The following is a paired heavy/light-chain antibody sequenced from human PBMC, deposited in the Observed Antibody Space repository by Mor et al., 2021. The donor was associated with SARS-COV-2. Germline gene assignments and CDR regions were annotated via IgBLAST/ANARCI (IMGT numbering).Light chain of an antibody. J-gene: IGKJ2*01. CDR1: QTINSY. Sequence: DIQMTQTPSSLSASVGDRVTITCRASQTINSYLHWYQQKPGKAPNLLIYAVSSLQSGVPSRFSGSGSGTDFTLTISSLQFEDFATYYCQQSYSPPYTFGQGTNLEIK. CDR3: QQSYSPPYT. CDR2: AVS. V-gene: IGKV1-39*01.
Heavy chain of an antibody. V-gene: IGHV5-10-1*01. Sequence: EVQLVQSGAEVKKPGESLRISCKGSDYTFTNYWISWVRQMPGKSLEWMGRIDPRNSYTNYSPSFQGHVTISVDRSLTTAYLQWSTLKASDTAMYYCARHRAAMSTDYYGMDVWGQGTTVTVSS. CDR1: DYTFTNYW. CDR3: ARHRAAMSTDYYGMDV. J-gene: IGHJ6*02. D-gene: IGHD5-18*01. CDR2: IDPRNSYT.